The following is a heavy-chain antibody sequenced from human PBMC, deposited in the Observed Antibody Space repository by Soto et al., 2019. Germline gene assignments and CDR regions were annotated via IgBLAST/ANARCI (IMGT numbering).Heavy chain of an antibody. CDR1: GFTFSSYA. Sequence: EVQLLESGGGLVQPGGSLRLSCAASGFTFSSYAMSWVRQAPGEGLEWVSAISGSGGSTYYADSVKGRFTISRDNSKNTLYLQMNSLRAEDTAVYYCAKASSSWYDEFDIWGQGTMVTVSS. CDR2: ISGSGGST. V-gene: IGHV3-23*01. J-gene: IGHJ3*02. CDR3: AKASSSWYDEFDI. D-gene: IGHD6-13*01.